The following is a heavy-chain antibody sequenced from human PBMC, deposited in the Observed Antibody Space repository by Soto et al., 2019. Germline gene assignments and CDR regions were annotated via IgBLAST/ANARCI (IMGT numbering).Heavy chain of an antibody. CDR1: GGSFSGYY. CDR2: INHSGST. Sequence: SETLSLTCAVYGGSFSGYYWSWSRQPPWKGLEWIGEINHSGSTNYNPSLKSRVTISVDTSKNKFSLNLSFVTAAYTAVYYCARARDYTFDYWGQGTLVTVSS. V-gene: IGHV4-34*01. CDR3: ARARDYTFDY. J-gene: IGHJ4*02. D-gene: IGHD4-17*01.